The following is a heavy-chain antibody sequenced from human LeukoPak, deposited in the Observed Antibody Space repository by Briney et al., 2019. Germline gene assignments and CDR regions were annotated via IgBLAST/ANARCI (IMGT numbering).Heavy chain of an antibody. CDR1: GDSFNEYY. CDR3: ARDGGLQSHFDY. CDR2: IYHNGNS. D-gene: IGHD5-24*01. Sequence: PSETLSLTCSVFGDSFNEYYWNWVRQPPGKGLQWIGYIYHNGNSNYNPSLTGRLTISVGTSKNQFSLKLTSVTAADTAVYYCARDGGLQSHFDYWGQGALVTVSS. V-gene: IGHV4-59*01. J-gene: IGHJ4*02.